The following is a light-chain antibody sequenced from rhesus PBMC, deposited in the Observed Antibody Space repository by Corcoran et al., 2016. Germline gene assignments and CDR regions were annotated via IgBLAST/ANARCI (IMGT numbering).Light chain of an antibody. CDR3: QQHNSNPYS. CDR2: KAS. Sequence: DIQMTQSPSSLSASVGDRVTITCRTSENVNNYLNWYQQKPGKAPKLLIYKASTLQSGVPSRFSGSGAGTDYTFTISSLQSDDVATYYCQQHNSNPYSFGQGTKVEIK. V-gene: IGKV1-74*01. J-gene: IGKJ2*01. CDR1: ENVNNY.